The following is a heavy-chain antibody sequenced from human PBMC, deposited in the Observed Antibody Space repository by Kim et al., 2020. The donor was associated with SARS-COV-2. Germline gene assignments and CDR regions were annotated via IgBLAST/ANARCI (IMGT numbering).Heavy chain of an antibody. Sequence: SETLSLTCTVSGGSISSSSFFWGWIRQPPGKGLEWIASIFYSGSAFYNPSLKSRVTISVDPSKNQVSLKLTSVTAADTAIYYCAKHGGGMASSFDYWGQGSLVTVSS. CDR3: AKHGGGMASSFDY. CDR1: GGSISSSSFF. V-gene: IGHV4-39*01. CDR2: IFYSGSA. J-gene: IGHJ4*02. D-gene: IGHD3-16*01.